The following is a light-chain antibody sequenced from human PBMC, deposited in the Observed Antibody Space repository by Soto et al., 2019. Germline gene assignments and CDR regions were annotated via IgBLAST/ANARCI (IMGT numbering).Light chain of an antibody. V-gene: IGLV2-14*01. CDR1: NSDVGTYNY. Sequence: QSVLTQPASVSGSPGQSITISCTGTNSDVGTYNYVSWYQQHPGKAPKFVVYEVSDRPSWVSDRFSGSKSGNTASLTISGLQAEDEADYYCSSYTTSSTLVFGGGTKLTVL. CDR3: SSYTTSSTLV. CDR2: EVS. J-gene: IGLJ2*01.